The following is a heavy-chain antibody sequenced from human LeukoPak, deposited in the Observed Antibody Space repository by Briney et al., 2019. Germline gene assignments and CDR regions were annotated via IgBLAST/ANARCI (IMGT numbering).Heavy chain of an antibody. CDR3: ARAPWESYYNSYFDC. J-gene: IGHJ4*02. V-gene: IGHV4-34*01. CDR1: GGSFSGYY. Sequence: PSETLSLTCAVYGGSFSGYYWSWIRQPPGKGLEWIGEINHSGSTNYNPSLKSRVTISVDTSKNQFSLKLSSVTAADTAVYYCARAPWESYYNSYFDCWGQGTLVTVSS. CDR2: INHSGST. D-gene: IGHD3-10*01.